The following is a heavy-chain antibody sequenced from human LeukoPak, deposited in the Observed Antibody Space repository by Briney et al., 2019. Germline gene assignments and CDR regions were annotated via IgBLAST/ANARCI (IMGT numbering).Heavy chain of an antibody. V-gene: IGHV1-2*02. CDR3: TRDGDWFRQDFDP. CDR2: IKADTGAT. Sequence: GDSVKVSCKASGFAFGYYMYWVRQAPGQGLEWMGWIKADTGATMHSQKFQGRVTMTRDTSIGTLYMELSSLTSDDTAVYYCTRDGDWFRQDFDPWGQGTLVTVSS. CDR1: GFAFGYY. D-gene: IGHD3-9*01. J-gene: IGHJ5*02.